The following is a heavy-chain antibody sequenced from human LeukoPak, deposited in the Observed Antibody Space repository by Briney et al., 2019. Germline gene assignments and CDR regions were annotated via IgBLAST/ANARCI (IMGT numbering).Heavy chain of an antibody. CDR3: ARSRRYYGSGSYSTPLDY. CDR2: INHSGST. CDR1: GGSFSGYY. Sequence: SETLSLTCAVYGGSFSGYYWSWIRQPPGKGLEWIGEINHSGSTNYNPSLKSRVTISVDTSKNQFSLKLSSVTAADTAVYYYARSRRYYGSGSYSTPLDYWGQGTLVTVSS. D-gene: IGHD3-10*01. J-gene: IGHJ4*02. V-gene: IGHV4-34*01.